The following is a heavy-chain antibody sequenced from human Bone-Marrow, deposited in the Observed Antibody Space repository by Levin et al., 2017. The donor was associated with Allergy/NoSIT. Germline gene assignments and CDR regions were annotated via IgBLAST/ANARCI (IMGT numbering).Heavy chain of an antibody. CDR3: ARGGERGSYNDY. V-gene: IGHV3-11*01. D-gene: IGHD1-26*01. J-gene: IGHJ4*02. CDR2: ISSSGSTI. CDR1: GYTLSDYY. Sequence: GGSLRLSCAASGYTLSDYYMSWIRQAPGKGLEWVSYISSSGSTIYYADSVKGRFTISKDNAKKSLYLQMNSLRADDTAVYYCARGGERGSYNDYWGQGTLVTVSS.